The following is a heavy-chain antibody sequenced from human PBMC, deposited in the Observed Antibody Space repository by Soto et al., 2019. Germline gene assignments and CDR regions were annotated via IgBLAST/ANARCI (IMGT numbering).Heavy chain of an antibody. J-gene: IGHJ6*03. CDR2: ISGSGGST. D-gene: IGHD2-15*01. V-gene: IGHV3-23*01. CDR3: AKAAGYCSGGSCIYYYYMDV. Sequence: GGSLRLSCAASGFTFSSYAMSWVRQAPGKGLEWVSAISGSGGSTYYADSVKGRFTISRDNSKNTRYLQMNSLGAEDTAVYYCAKAAGYCSGGSCIYYYYMDVWGKGTTVTVSS. CDR1: GFTFSSYA.